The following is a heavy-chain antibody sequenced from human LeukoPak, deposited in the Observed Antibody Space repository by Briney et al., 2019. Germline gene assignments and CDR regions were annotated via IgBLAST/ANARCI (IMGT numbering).Heavy chain of an antibody. D-gene: IGHD2-15*01. Sequence: GGSLRLSCAASGFTFSDYYMSWIRQPPGKGLEWVSYLSSSGITIYYADSVKGRFTISRDNAKNSLYLQMNSLRAEDTAVYYCAGGYCSGGSCYSNFDYWGQGTLVTVSS. J-gene: IGHJ4*02. CDR1: GFTFSDYY. CDR2: LSSSGITI. V-gene: IGHV3-11*04. CDR3: AGGYCSGGSCYSNFDY.